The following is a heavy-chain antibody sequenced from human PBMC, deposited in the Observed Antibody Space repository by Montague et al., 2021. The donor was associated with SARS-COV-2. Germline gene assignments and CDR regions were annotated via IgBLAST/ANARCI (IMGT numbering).Heavy chain of an antibody. CDR2: VNQSGTN. J-gene: IGHJ3*02. CDR3: ARGRRPVVVPGAGPAGRAFDI. D-gene: IGHD2-2*01. Sequence: SETLSLTCAISGGSFRNYYWSWISQPPGKGRVWSGKVNQSGTNIYNPSVKSGVTISEDTSKNQFYLRLNSVTAADTAVYYCARGRRPVVVPGAGPAGRAFDIWGQGTMVPVSS. CDR1: GGSFRNYY. V-gene: IGHV4-34*01.